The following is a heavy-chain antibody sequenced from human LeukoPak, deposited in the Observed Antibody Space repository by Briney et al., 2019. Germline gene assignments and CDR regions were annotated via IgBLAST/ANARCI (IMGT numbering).Heavy chain of an antibody. J-gene: IGHJ3*02. Sequence: SQTLSLTCAVSGGSISSGGYSWSWIRQPPGTGLEWIGYIYHSGSTYYNPSLKSRVTISVDRSKNQFSLKLSSVTAADTAVYYCARTSDAFDIWGQGTVVTVSS. CDR2: IYHSGST. V-gene: IGHV4-30-2*01. CDR1: GGSISSGGYS. CDR3: ARTSDAFDI.